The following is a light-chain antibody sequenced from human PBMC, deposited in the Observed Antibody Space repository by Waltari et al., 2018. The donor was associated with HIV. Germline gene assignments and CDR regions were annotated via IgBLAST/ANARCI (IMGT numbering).Light chain of an antibody. V-gene: IGLV6-57*01. CDR2: ANN. CDR1: SGNIASSY. J-gene: IGLJ1*01. Sequence: NFILTQPHSVSESPGKTVTISCTRSSGNIASSYVQWYQQRPGSSPTTVIYANNQRPSGVSDRFSGSIDSSSNSASLTISGLRTEDEADYYCQSHDNKIFYVFGGGTYVTVL. CDR3: QSHDNKIFYV.